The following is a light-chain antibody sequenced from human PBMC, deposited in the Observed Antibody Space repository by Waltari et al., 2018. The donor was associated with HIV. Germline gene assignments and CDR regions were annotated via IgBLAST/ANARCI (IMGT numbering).Light chain of an antibody. CDR3: ISYISSSSPV. J-gene: IGLJ3*02. CDR2: EVS. V-gene: IGLV2-14*01. CDR1: SFAISGYNF. Sequence: QSALTQPASVSVSPGQSITISCPGPSFAISGYNFVSWFQHHPGKAPKVIIYEVSNRPSGVSSRFSGSKSGNTASLTISGLQPEDEAEYFCISYISSSSPVFGGGTKLTVL.